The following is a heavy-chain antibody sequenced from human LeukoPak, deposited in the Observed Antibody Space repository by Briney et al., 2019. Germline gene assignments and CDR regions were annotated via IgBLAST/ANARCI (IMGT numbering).Heavy chain of an antibody. CDR1: GYTFTSYG. Sequence: ASVKVSCKASGYTFTSYGISWVRQAPGQGLKWMGWISAYNGNTNYAQKLQGRVTMTTDTSTSTAYMELRSLRSDDTAVYYCARDYEGIAAAGTAFDIWGQGTMVTVSS. J-gene: IGHJ3*02. V-gene: IGHV1-18*01. D-gene: IGHD6-13*01. CDR3: ARDYEGIAAAGTAFDI. CDR2: ISAYNGNT.